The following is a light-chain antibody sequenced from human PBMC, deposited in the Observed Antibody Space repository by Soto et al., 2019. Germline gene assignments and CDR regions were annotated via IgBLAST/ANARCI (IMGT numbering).Light chain of an antibody. CDR1: QTISGW. V-gene: IGKV1-5*01. CDR2: DAS. CDR3: LQYNNWPRT. J-gene: IGKJ1*01. Sequence: DIQMTQSPSSLSASVGDRVTITCRASQTISGWLAWYQQRPGKAPNLLIFDASTLESGVPSRFSGSGSGTTFTLTISSLQSDDFATYYCLQYNNWPRTFGQGTKVDIK.